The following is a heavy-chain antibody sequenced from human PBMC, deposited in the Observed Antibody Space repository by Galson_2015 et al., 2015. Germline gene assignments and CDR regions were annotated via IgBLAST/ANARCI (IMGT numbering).Heavy chain of an antibody. Sequence: SLRLSCAASGFTFNNYGMNWVRQALGKGLEWVSSISGSGGRAYYADSVKGRFTISRDNSKNTLYLQMNSLRAEDTAVYFCAKAAPYSSGYYSCPRYWYFDLWGRGTLVTVSS. J-gene: IGHJ2*01. D-gene: IGHD3-22*01. CDR1: GFTFNNYG. CDR2: ISGSGGRA. V-gene: IGHV3-23*01. CDR3: AKAAPYSSGYYSCPRYWYFDL.